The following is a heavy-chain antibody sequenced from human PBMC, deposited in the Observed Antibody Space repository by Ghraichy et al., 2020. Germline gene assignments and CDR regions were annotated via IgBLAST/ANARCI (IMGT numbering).Heavy chain of an antibody. Sequence: GGSLRLSCAASGFTFSSYSMNWVRQAPGKGLEWVSYISSSSSTIYYADSVKGRFTISRDNAKNSLYLQMNSLRAEDTAVYYCARSDYSNYVWSYYYYYGMDVWGQGTTVTVSS. V-gene: IGHV3-48*01. D-gene: IGHD4-11*01. J-gene: IGHJ6*02. CDR1: GFTFSSYS. CDR3: ARSDYSNYVWSYYYYYGMDV. CDR2: ISSSSSTI.